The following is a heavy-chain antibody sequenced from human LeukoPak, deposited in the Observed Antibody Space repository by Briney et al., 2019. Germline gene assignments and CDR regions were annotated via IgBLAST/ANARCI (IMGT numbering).Heavy chain of an antibody. CDR3: ARGDTSGWAYYYDY. D-gene: IGHD6-19*01. CDR1: GGSLTTYY. CDR2: VFHSGST. V-gene: IGHV4-59*01. J-gene: IGHJ4*02. Sequence: PSETLSLTCTVSGGSLTTYYWSWIRQPPGKGLEWIGYVFHSGSTSYIPSLKSRVTISVDTSKNQFSLKVTSVTATDTAVYYCARGDTSGWAYYYDYWGQGALVTVSS.